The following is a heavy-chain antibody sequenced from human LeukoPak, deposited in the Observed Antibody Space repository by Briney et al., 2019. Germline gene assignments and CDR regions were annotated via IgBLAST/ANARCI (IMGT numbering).Heavy chain of an antibody. CDR1: GGSISSGGYY. Sequence: PSKTLSLTCTVSGGSISSGGYYWSWIRQHPGKGLEWIGYIYYSGSTYYNPSLKSRVTISVDTSKNQFSLKLSSVTAADTAVYYCARVQVGATTEYYFDYWGQGTLVTVSS. J-gene: IGHJ4*02. CDR2: IYYSGST. CDR3: ARVQVGATTEYYFDY. V-gene: IGHV4-31*03. D-gene: IGHD1-26*01.